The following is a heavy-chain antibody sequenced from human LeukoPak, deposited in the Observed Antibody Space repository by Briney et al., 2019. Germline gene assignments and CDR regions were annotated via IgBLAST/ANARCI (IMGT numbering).Heavy chain of an antibody. CDR2: IIPIFGTT. V-gene: IGHV1-69*05. Sequence: SVKVSCKASGGTFSSYAISWVRQAPGQGLEWMGRIIPIFGTTNYAQKFQGRVTITTDESTSTAYMELSSLRSEDTAVYYCARGAPVEMATIDAFDIWGQGTMVTVSS. CDR1: GGTFSSYA. CDR3: ARGAPVEMATIDAFDI. D-gene: IGHD5-24*01. J-gene: IGHJ3*02.